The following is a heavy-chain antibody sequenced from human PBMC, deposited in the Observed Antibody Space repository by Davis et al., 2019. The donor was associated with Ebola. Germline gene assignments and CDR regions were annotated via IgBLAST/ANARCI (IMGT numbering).Heavy chain of an antibody. D-gene: IGHD6-19*01. J-gene: IGHJ4*02. Sequence: MPSETLSLTCTVSGGSISSSSYYWGWIRQPPGKGLEWIGSMYSGGRTYYNPSLKSRVAISVDTSRDHFTLKLSSVTADDTAVYYCASDSSGWYEGLDYWGQGTLVTVSS. CDR2: MYSGGRT. V-gene: IGHV4-39*02. CDR3: ASDSSGWYEGLDY. CDR1: GGSISSSSYY.